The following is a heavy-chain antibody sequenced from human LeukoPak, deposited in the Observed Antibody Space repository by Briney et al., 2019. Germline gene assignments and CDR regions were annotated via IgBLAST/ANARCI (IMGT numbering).Heavy chain of an antibody. D-gene: IGHD3-10*01. CDR3: AKHFGSGDYYNFFDD. J-gene: IGHJ4*02. Sequence: PGGSLRLSCAASGFTFSSYAMSWVRQAPGKGLEWVSSISGTGGSTYYADSVKGRFTISRDNSENTLFLQMNSLRAEDTALYYCAKHFGSGDYYNFFDDWGQGTLVSVSS. CDR1: GFTFSSYA. V-gene: IGHV3-23*01. CDR2: ISGTGGST.